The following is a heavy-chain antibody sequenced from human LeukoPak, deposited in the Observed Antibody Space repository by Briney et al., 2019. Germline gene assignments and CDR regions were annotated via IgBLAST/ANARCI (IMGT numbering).Heavy chain of an antibody. V-gene: IGHV3-21*01. CDR3: ARGGYYDRDAFDI. J-gene: IGHJ3*02. Sequence: GGSLRLSCAASGFTFSSNAMHWVRQAPGKGLEWVSSISSSSNYIYYADSVKGRFTISRDNAKNSLHLQMNSLRADDTAVYYCARGGYYDRDAFDIWGQGTMVTVSS. CDR2: ISSSSNYI. D-gene: IGHD3-22*01. CDR1: GFTFSSNA.